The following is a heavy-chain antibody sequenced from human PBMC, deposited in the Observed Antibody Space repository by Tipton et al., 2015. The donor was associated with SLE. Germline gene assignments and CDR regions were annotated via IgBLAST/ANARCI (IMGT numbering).Heavy chain of an antibody. D-gene: IGHD2-15*01. V-gene: IGHV4-38-2*01. CDR2: IYHSGST. J-gene: IGHJ3*01. CDR3: ARGMRYCSGGSCYGCSFDV. Sequence: TLSLTCAVSGYSISSGYYWGWIRQPPGKGLEGIAYIYHSGSTYYNPSLKSRVTISVDTSKNQFSLTLSSVTAADTAVYYCARGMRYCSGGSCYGCSFDVWGQGTMVTVSS. CDR1: GYSISSGYY.